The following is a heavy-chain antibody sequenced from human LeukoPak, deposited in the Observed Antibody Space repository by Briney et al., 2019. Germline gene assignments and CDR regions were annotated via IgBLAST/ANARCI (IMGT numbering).Heavy chain of an antibody. D-gene: IGHD3-22*01. J-gene: IGHJ4*02. CDR1: GGSFSGYY. CDR3: ARFYDSSGSYYFDY. V-gene: IGHV4-34*01. Sequence: SETLSLTCAVSGGSFSGYYWTWIRQPPGKGLEWIGEINHSGSANYNPSLKSRVTISLDTSKNQFSLKLTSVTAADTAVYYCARFYDSSGSYYFDYWGQGTLVTVSS. CDR2: INHSGSA.